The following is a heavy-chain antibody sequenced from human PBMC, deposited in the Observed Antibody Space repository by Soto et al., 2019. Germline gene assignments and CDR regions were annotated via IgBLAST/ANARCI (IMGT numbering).Heavy chain of an antibody. V-gene: IGHV4-59*01. D-gene: IGHD3-22*01. Sequence: SETLSLTCTVSGGSISSYYWSWIRQPPGKGLEWIGYIYYSGSTNYNPYLKSRVTISVDTSKNQFSLKLSSVTAADTAVYYCARRGFYYDSSGYYNEVYYYGMDVWGQGTTVTVSS. CDR2: IYYSGST. J-gene: IGHJ6*02. CDR1: GGSISSYY. CDR3: ARRGFYYDSSGYYNEVYYYGMDV.